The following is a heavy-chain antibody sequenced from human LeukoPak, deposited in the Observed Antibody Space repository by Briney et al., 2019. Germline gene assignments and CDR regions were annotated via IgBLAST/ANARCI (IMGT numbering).Heavy chain of an antibody. CDR2: INHSGST. Sequence: SDTLSLTCGVSGGSFSVYYWGWIRQPPGKGLEWIGEINHSGSTNHNPSLKSRVTISVDTSKNQFSLRLRSVTAADTAVYYCARYNGGWSYYFDSWGQGTLVTVSS. D-gene: IGHD6-19*01. V-gene: IGHV4-34*01. CDR1: GGSFSVYY. J-gene: IGHJ4*02. CDR3: ARYNGGWSYYFDS.